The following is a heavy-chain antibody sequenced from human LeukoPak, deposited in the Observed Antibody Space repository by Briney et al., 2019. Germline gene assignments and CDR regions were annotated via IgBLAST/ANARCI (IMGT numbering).Heavy chain of an antibody. Sequence: EASVKVSCKASGYTFTGYYMHWVRQAPGQGLEWMGWINPNSGGTNYAQKFQGRVTMTRDTSISTAYMELSRLRSDDTAVYYCARAYAPYSSSYNWFDPWGQGTLVTVSS. J-gene: IGHJ5*02. V-gene: IGHV1-2*02. CDR3: ARAYAPYSSSYNWFDP. CDR2: INPNSGGT. CDR1: GYTFTGYY. D-gene: IGHD6-6*01.